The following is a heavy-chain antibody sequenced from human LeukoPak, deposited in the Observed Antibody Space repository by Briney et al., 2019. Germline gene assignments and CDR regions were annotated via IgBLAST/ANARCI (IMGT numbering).Heavy chain of an antibody. Sequence: PSETLSLTCTVSGYSISSGYYWGWIRQPLGKGLEWIGSIYHSGSTYYNPSLKSRVTISVDTSKNQFSLKLSSVTAADTAVYYCARVVPAAILHYYYYYGMDVWGQGTTVTVSS. D-gene: IGHD2-2*01. CDR2: IYHSGST. CDR1: GYSISSGYY. CDR3: ARVVPAAILHYYYYYGMDV. J-gene: IGHJ6*02. V-gene: IGHV4-38-2*02.